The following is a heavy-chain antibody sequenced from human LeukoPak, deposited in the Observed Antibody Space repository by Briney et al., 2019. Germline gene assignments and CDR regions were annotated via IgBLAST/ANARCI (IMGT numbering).Heavy chain of an antibody. J-gene: IGHJ4*02. Sequence: GGALEISCRCSGYSFTSYLLGWVRQMPGKGLGWMGIIYHGDPDTRYSPSFQGQVTISADKSISTAYLQWSSLKASDTAMYYCARLIAAAGPLWYWGQGTLVTVSS. V-gene: IGHV5-51*01. D-gene: IGHD6-13*01. CDR2: IYHGDPDT. CDR1: GYSFTSYL. CDR3: ARLIAAAGPLWY.